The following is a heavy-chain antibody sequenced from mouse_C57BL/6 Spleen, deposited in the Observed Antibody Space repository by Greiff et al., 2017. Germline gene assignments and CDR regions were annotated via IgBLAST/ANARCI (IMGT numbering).Heavy chain of an antibody. CDR3: ARSEGSSNSFDY. Sequence: VQLQQPGAELVRPGTSVKLSCKASGYTFTSYWMHWVKQRPGQGLEWIGVIDPSDSYTNYNQKFKGKATLTVDTSSSTAYMQLSSLTSEDSAVYYCARSEGSSNSFDYWGQGTTLTVSS. V-gene: IGHV1-59*01. CDR1: GYTFTSYW. J-gene: IGHJ2*01. D-gene: IGHD5-1*01. CDR2: IDPSDSYT.